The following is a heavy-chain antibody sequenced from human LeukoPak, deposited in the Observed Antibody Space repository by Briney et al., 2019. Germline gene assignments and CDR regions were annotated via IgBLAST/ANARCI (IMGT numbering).Heavy chain of an antibody. CDR3: ARPLQGIAAAGY. D-gene: IGHD6-13*01. CDR2: IYHGDCDT. Sequence: HGEALKISCNGSGYIFTSYLFCLVRQIPGKGLELMWIIYHGDCDTTYSPFLQGQITISADKFISTAYLLWRRRKASDTAMHYCARPLQGIAAAGYWGQGTLVTVSS. CDR1: GYIFTSYL. V-gene: IGHV5-51*01. J-gene: IGHJ4*02.